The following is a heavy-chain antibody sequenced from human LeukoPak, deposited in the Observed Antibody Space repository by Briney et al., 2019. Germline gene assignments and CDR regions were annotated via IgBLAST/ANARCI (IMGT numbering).Heavy chain of an antibody. V-gene: IGHV5-51*01. CDR3: ARLRDGDFDY. Sequence: GESLKISCQGSGYSFTTYWIAWVRQLPGKGLEWMGIIYPGDSDTRYSPSFQGQVTISADRPISIAYLQWSSLKASDTAMYYCARLRDGDFDYWGQGSLVTVFS. CDR2: IYPGDSDT. CDR1: GYSFTTYW. J-gene: IGHJ4*02. D-gene: IGHD4-17*01.